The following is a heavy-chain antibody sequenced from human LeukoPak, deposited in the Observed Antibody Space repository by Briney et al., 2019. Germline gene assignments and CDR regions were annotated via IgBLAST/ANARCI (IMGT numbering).Heavy chain of an antibody. V-gene: IGHV3-23*01. CDR2: ISGSGSGT. D-gene: IGHD1-26*01. Sequence: GGSLRLSCAASGFTFSTYAMTWVRQAPGQGLEWVSSISGSGSGTYYADSVKGRFTISRDNSKNTLYLQMNSLRAEDTAVYYCANAPGSYYGDYWGQGTLVTVSS. CDR3: ANAPGSYYGDY. J-gene: IGHJ4*02. CDR1: GFTFSTYA.